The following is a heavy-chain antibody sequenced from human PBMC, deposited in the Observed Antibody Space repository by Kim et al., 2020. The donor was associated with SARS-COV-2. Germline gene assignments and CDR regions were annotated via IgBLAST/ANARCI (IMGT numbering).Heavy chain of an antibody. V-gene: IGHV4-59*08. D-gene: IGHD3-10*01. Sequence: SETLSLTCTVSGVSIGDSFWSWIRQSPGKGLEWLGYIYHTGTTTYNPSLKRRITISIDTSQNQFSLRLASATAADTAGYYCARHAGSGPFYNVGAMFDPWGQGTLVTVSS. J-gene: IGHJ5*02. CDR2: IYHTGTT. CDR3: ARHAGSGPFYNVGAMFDP. CDR1: GVSIGDSF.